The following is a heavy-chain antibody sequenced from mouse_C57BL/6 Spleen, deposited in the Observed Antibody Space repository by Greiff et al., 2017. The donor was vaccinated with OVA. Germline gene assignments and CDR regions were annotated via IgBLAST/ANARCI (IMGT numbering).Heavy chain of an antibody. CDR3: ARREGFYYGTPFAY. V-gene: IGHV1-69*01. CDR1: GYTFTSYW. J-gene: IGHJ3*01. Sequence: QVQLQQPGAELVMPGASVKLSCKASGYTFTSYWMHWVKQRPGQGLEWIGEIDPSDSYTNYNQKFKGKSTLTVDKSSSTAYMQLSSLTSEDSAVYYCARREGFYYGTPFAYWGQGTLVTVSA. CDR2: IDPSDSYT. D-gene: IGHD2-1*01.